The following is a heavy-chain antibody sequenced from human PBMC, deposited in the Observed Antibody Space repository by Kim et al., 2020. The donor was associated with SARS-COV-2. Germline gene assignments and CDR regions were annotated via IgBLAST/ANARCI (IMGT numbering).Heavy chain of an antibody. CDR1: GGTFSSYA. V-gene: IGHV1-69*13. Sequence: SVKVSCKASGGTFSSYAISWVRQAPGQGLEWMGGIIPIFGTANYAQKFQGRVTITADESTSTAYMELSSLRSEDTAVYYCARFSYYDILTGGGHPFDPWGQGTLVTVSA. CDR3: ARFSYYDILTGGGHPFDP. D-gene: IGHD3-9*01. J-gene: IGHJ5*02. CDR2: IIPIFGTA.